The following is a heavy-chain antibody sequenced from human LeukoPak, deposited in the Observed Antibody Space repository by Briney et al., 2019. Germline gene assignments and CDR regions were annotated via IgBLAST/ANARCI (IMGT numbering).Heavy chain of an antibody. Sequence: SETLSLTCAVYGGSFSGYYWSWIRQAPGKGLEWIGEINHSGSTNYNPSLKSRVTISVDTSKNQFSLKLSSVTAADTAVYYCASYDFWTSFDYWGQGTLVTVSS. D-gene: IGHD3-3*01. CDR1: GGSFSGYY. J-gene: IGHJ4*02. CDR2: INHSGST. CDR3: ASYDFWTSFDY. V-gene: IGHV4-34*01.